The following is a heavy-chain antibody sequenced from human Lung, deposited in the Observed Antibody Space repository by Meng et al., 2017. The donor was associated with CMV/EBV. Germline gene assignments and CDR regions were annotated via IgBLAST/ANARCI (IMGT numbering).Heavy chain of an antibody. CDR3: ARGGIAEHYYYYYGMEV. V-gene: IGHV3-21*01. D-gene: IGHD6-13*01. CDR1: GFTFSSYS. CDR2: ISSSSSYI. J-gene: IGHJ6*02. Sequence: GESLKISCAASGFTFSSYSMNWVRQAPGKGLEWVSSISSSSSYIYYADSVKGRFTISRDNAKNSLYLQMNSLRAEDTAVYYCARGGIAEHYYYYYGMEVWXQGTXVTVSS.